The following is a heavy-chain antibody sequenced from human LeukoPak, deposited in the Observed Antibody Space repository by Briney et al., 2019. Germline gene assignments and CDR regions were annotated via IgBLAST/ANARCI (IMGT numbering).Heavy chain of an antibody. J-gene: IGHJ6*02. CDR1: GYTFTNYG. CDR3: ARGDSGYFFYYGLDV. D-gene: IGHD3-10*01. CDR2: MNPNSGNT. Sequence: ASVKVSCTASGYTFTNYGINWVRQATGQGLEWMGWMNPNSGNTGYAQKFQDRVTMTRTTSISTAYMELTRLTSEDTAVYYCARGDSGYFFYYGLDVWGQGTTVTVSS. V-gene: IGHV1-8*01.